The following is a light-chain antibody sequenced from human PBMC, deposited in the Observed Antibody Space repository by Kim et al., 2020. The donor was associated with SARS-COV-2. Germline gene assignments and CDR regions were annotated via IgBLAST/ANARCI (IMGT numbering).Light chain of an antibody. CDR2: DVS. CDR1: SSDVGAYNY. Sequence: QSALTQPASVSGSPGQSITISCTGTSSDVGAYNYVSWYQQHPGKPPKLIIYDVSDRPSGVSNRFSGSKSGNTASLTISGLQAEDEADYYCSSYTRSTTWVFGGGTQLTVL. V-gene: IGLV2-14*03. J-gene: IGLJ3*02. CDR3: SSYTRSTTWV.